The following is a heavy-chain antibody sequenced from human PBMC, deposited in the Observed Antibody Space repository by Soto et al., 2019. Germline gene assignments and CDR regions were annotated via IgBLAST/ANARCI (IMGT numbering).Heavy chain of an antibody. Sequence: SETLSLTCTVSGGSISSSSYYWGWIRQPPGKGLEWIGSIYYSGSTYYNPSLKSRVTISVDASKNQFSLKLSSVTAADPAVYQWPWNYYDDNCFDPWGQGTLVTVSS. V-gene: IGHV4-39*01. CDR2: IYYSGST. D-gene: IGHD3-22*01. CDR3: PWNYYDDNCFDP. CDR1: GGSISSSSYY. J-gene: IGHJ5*02.